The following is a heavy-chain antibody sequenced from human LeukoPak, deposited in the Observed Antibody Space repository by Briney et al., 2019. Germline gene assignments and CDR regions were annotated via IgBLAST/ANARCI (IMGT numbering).Heavy chain of an antibody. CDR1: GFTFSGFW. V-gene: IGHV3-23*01. D-gene: IGHD3-22*01. CDR2: ISGSGGST. Sequence: GGSLRLSCAVSGFTFSGFWMSWSRQAPGKGLEWVSAISGSGGSTYYADSVKGRFTISRDNSKNALYLQMNSLRAEDTAVYYCAKTWEYYYDSGLDYWGQGTLVTVSS. J-gene: IGHJ4*02. CDR3: AKTWEYYYDSGLDY.